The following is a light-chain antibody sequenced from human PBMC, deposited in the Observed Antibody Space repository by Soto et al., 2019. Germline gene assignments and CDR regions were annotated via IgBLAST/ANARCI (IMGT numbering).Light chain of an antibody. Sequence: DIQMTQSPATLSASVGDRVTITCRASQSISSWLAWYQEKPGRAPKLLIYDASTLESGVPSRFSGSGSGTEFTLTISSLQPEDFAIYYCQQYDNSRTFGQGTKVDIK. CDR3: QQYDNSRT. CDR2: DAS. CDR1: QSISSW. J-gene: IGKJ1*01. V-gene: IGKV1-5*01.